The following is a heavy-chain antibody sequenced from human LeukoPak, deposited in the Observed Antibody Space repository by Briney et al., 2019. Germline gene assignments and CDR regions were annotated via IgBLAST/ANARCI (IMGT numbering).Heavy chain of an antibody. Sequence: GESLKISCAASGFTFSSYAMSWVRQAPGKGLEWVSAISGSGGSTYYADSVKGRFTISRDNSKNTLYLQLNSLRAEDTAVYYCAKDRSSGWYDAFDIWGQGTMVTVSS. J-gene: IGHJ3*02. V-gene: IGHV3-23*01. D-gene: IGHD6-19*01. CDR1: GFTFSSYA. CDR3: AKDRSSGWYDAFDI. CDR2: ISGSGGST.